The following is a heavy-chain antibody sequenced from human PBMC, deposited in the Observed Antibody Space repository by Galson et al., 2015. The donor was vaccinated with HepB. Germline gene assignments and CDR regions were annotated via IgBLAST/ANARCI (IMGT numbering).Heavy chain of an antibody. D-gene: IGHD4-17*01. CDR1: RLTFSSYG. V-gene: IGHV3-30*18. CDR2: ISYDGSKK. Sequence: SLRLSCAASRLTFSSYGMHWVRQAPGKGLEWVAVISYDGSKKYYADSVKGRFTISRDNSRNTLYLQMNSLRVEDTAVYYCAKGGGGDYGDYGDYYCYMDVWGKGTTVTVSS. J-gene: IGHJ6*03. CDR3: AKGGGGDYGDYGDYYCYMDV.